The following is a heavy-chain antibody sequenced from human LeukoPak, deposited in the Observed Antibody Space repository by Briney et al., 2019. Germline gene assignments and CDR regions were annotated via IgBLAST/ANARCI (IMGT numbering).Heavy chain of an antibody. D-gene: IGHD3-16*01. CDR3: VRGGSDYEYSGAS. V-gene: IGHV3-74*01. Sequence: GGSLRLSCAASGFTFRSYWMHWIPQAPGKGRVCVSRISNDGRNTIYADSVKGRFTIPRDNGKNTVFLQMNSLRVEDTAVYYCVRGGSDYEYSGASWGQGTLVTVSS. J-gene: IGHJ5*02. CDR2: ISNDGRNT. CDR1: GFTFRSYW.